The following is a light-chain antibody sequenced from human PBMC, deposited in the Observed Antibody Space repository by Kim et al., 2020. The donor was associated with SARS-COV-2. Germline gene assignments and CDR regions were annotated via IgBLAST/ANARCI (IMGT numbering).Light chain of an antibody. CDR1: SSDVGGYNF. J-gene: IGLJ2*01. V-gene: IGLV2-11*03. CDR3: CSFAGSYFL. Sequence: PGQSGTISCTGTSSDVGGYNFVSWYQQHPGKAPKFMIYDVNKRPSGVPDRFSGSKSGNTASLTISGLQADDEADYYCCSFAGSYFLFGGGTKVTVL. CDR2: DVN.